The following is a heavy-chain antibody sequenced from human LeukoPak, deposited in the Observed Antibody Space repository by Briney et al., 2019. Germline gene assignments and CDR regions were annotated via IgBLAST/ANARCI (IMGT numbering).Heavy chain of an antibody. V-gene: IGHV3-7*03. CDR1: GITFSRFW. CDR2: INEDGSEK. D-gene: IGHD3-16*01. J-gene: IGHJ4*02. Sequence: GGSLRLSCAASGITFSRFWMSWVRQAPGKGLQWVANINEDGSEKHYVDSVKGRFTISRDNAENSLYLQMNSLRAEDTAVYYCASGGHLDWWGQGTLVTVSS. CDR3: ASGGHLDW.